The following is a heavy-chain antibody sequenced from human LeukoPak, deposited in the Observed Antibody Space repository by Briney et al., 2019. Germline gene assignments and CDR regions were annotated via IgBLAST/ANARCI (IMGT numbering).Heavy chain of an antibody. CDR3: ARTAGLRFYGIG. CDR2: IYHSGST. Sequence: SSETLSLTCTVSGYSISSGYYWGWLRQPPGKGLEWIGSIYHSGSTYYNPSLKSRATISVDTSKNQFSLKLSSVTAADTAVYYCARTAGLRFYGIGWGQGTLVSVSS. V-gene: IGHV4-38-2*02. J-gene: IGHJ4*02. D-gene: IGHD3-16*01. CDR1: GYSISSGYY.